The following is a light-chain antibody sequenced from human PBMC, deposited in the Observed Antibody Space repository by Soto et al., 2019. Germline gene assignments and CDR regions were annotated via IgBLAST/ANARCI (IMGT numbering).Light chain of an antibody. V-gene: IGKV1-5*01. CDR3: QQYNTYPRT. CDR2: DAS. CDR1: QSISSW. J-gene: IGKJ1*01. Sequence: DIQMTQSPATLSSSVGDRVTITCRASQSISSWLAWYQQKPGKVPKLLIDDASSLASGVPSRFSGSGSGTEFTLTISSLQPDDFATYYCQQYNTYPRTFGQGTRVEIK.